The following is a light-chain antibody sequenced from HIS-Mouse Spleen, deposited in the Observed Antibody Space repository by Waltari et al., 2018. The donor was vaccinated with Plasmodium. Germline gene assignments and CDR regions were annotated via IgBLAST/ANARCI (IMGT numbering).Light chain of an antibody. CDR3: QAWDSSTVV. J-gene: IGLJ2*01. CDR2: QDS. CDR1: KLGDKY. Sequence: SYELTQPPSVSVSPGQTASITCSGDKLGDKYACWYQQEPGQSPVLVIYQDSKRPSGLPGRFSGSNSGNTATLTISGTQAMDEADYYCQAWDSSTVVFGGGTKLTVL. V-gene: IGLV3-1*01.